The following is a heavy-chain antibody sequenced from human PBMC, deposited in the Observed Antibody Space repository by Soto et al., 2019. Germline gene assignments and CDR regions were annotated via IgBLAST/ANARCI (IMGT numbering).Heavy chain of an antibody. V-gene: IGHV3-23*01. CDR3: AKAPKSLYYFDY. D-gene: IGHD3-16*01. CDR2: ISGSGGST. J-gene: IGHJ4*02. CDR1: GFTFSSYA. Sequence: GGSLILSCAASGFTFSSYAMSWVRQAPGKGLEWVSAISGSGGSTYYADSVKGRFTISRDNSKNTLYLQMNSLRAEDTAVYYCAKAPKSLYYFDYWGQGTLVTVSS.